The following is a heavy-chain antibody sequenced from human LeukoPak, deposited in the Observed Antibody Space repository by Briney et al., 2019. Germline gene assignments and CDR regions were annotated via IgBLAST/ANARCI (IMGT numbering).Heavy chain of an antibody. CDR1: GDSISSGGYY. Sequence: PSETLSLTCTVSGDSISSGGYYWSWIRQHPGRGLEWIGYIYNSGNTYYNPSLKSRVTVSADTSKNQFSLKMKSMTAADTAVYYCARGGYGSGSEHDYWGQGTLVTVSS. CDR3: ARGGYGSGSEHDY. J-gene: IGHJ4*02. V-gene: IGHV4-31*03. D-gene: IGHD3-10*01. CDR2: IYNSGNT.